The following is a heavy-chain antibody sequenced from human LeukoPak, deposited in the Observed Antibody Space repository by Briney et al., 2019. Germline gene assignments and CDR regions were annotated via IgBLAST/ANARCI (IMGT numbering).Heavy chain of an antibody. Sequence: GGSLRLSCAASGFTFSSYSMNWVRQAPGKGLEWVSSISSSSSYIYYADSVKGRFTISRDNAKDSLYLQMNSLRAEDTAVYYCARDSSGPVSAFDIWGQGTMVTVSS. J-gene: IGHJ3*02. D-gene: IGHD3-22*01. CDR2: ISSSSSYI. CDR3: ARDSSGPVSAFDI. V-gene: IGHV3-21*01. CDR1: GFTFSSYS.